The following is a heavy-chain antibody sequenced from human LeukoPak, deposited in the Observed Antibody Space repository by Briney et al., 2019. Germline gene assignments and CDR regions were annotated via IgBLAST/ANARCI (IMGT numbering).Heavy chain of an antibody. D-gene: IGHD3/OR15-3a*01. CDR1: GGSISSYY. V-gene: IGHV4-59*12. CDR3: ARGSLDFEVLDYYYYMDV. Sequence: PSETLSLTCTVSGGSISSYYWSWIRQPPGKGLEWIGYIYYSGSTNYNPSLKSRLTISVDTSKNHFSLHLNSVTPEDTAVYYCARGSLDFEVLDYYYYMDVWGKGTTVTVSS. CDR2: IYYSGST. J-gene: IGHJ6*03.